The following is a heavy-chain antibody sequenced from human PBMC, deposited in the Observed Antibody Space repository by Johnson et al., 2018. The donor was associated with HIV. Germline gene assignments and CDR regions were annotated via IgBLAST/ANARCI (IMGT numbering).Heavy chain of an antibody. CDR1: GFTFSSYA. Sequence: QVQLVESGGGVVQPGRSLRLSCAASGFTFSSYAFHWVRQAPAKGLEWVASISYDGSDKYNADSVKGRFTISRDSSKNTLYLQMNSLRAEDTAVYYCARDLAEGELGHAFDIWGQGTMVTVSS. D-gene: IGHD1-26*01. V-gene: IGHV3-30*04. CDR3: ARDLAEGELGHAFDI. CDR2: ISYDGSDK. J-gene: IGHJ3*02.